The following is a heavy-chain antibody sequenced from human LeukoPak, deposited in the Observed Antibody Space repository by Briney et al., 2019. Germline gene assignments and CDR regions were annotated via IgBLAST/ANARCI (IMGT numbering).Heavy chain of an antibody. D-gene: IGHD5-18*01. CDR1: GFTFSSYE. J-gene: IGHJ4*02. V-gene: IGHV3-15*01. CDR2: IKSKTDGGTT. Sequence: GGSLRLSCAAFGFTFSSYEMNWVRQAPGKGLEWVGRIKSKTDGGTTDYAAPVKGRFTISRDDSKNTLYLQMNSLKTEHTAVYYCTTDYRIQLWLPDFDYWGQGTLVTVSS. CDR3: TTDYRIQLWLPDFDY.